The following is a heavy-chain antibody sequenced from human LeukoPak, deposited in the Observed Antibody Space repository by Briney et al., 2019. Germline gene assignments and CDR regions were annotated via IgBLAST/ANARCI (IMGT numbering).Heavy chain of an antibody. CDR3: AGDRSNWFDP. J-gene: IGHJ5*02. CDR2: IYTSGST. V-gene: IGHV4-4*07. Sequence: SETLSLTCTVSGASISSYSWSWIWQPAGKGLEWIGRIYTSGSTNYNPSLKSRVAMSVDTSKNQFFLKLSSVTAADTAVYYCAGDRSNWFDPWGQGTLVTVSS. CDR1: GASISSYS.